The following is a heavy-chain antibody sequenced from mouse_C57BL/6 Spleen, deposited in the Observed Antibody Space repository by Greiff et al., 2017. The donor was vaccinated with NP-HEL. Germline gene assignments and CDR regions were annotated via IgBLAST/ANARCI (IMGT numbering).Heavy chain of an antibody. CDR3: ASDGYYGSSYEDYFDY. D-gene: IGHD1-1*01. V-gene: IGHV5-4*01. J-gene: IGHJ2*01. Sequence: EVHLVESGGGLVKPGGSLKLSCAASGFTFSSYAMSWVRQTPEKRLEWVATISYGGSYTYYPDNVKGRFTISRDNAKNNLYLQMSHLKSEDTAMYYCASDGYYGSSYEDYFDYWGQGTTLTVSS. CDR2: ISYGGSYT. CDR1: GFTFSSYA.